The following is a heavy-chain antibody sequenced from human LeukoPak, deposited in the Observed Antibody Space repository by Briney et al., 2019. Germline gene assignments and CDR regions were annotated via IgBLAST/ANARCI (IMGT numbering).Heavy chain of an antibody. J-gene: IGHJ3*02. CDR1: GFTFSSYW. Sequence: PGGSLRLSCAASGFTFSSYWMSWVRQAPGKGLEWVANIKQDGSEKQYVDSLKGRVTISRDNAKNSLYLEMNSLRAEDTAVYYCARDWNDIYAFDIWGQGTMVTVSS. CDR2: IKQDGSEK. CDR3: ARDWNDIYAFDI. D-gene: IGHD1-1*01. V-gene: IGHV3-7*01.